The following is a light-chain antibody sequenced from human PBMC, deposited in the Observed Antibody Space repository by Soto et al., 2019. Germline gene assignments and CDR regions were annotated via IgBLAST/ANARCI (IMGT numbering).Light chain of an antibody. V-gene: IGLV2-14*01. CDR3: SSYTSSSTSEI. J-gene: IGLJ2*01. Sequence: QSALTQPASVSGSPGQSITISCTGTSSDVGGYNYVSWYQQHPGKAPKLMIYDVTNRPSRVSNRFSGSKSGNTASLTISGLQAEDEADYYCSSYTSSSTSEIFGGGTKRTVL. CDR2: DVT. CDR1: SSDVGGYNY.